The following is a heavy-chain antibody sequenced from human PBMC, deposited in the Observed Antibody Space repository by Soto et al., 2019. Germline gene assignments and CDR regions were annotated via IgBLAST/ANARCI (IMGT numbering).Heavy chain of an antibody. CDR3: ARVSGDSSGGGYAFDI. V-gene: IGHV1-46*01. Sequence: QVQLVQSGAEVKKPGASVKVSCKASGYTFTSYYMHWVRQAPGQGLEWMGIINPSGGSTSYAQKFQGRVTMTRDTSTSTVYRELGSLRSEDTAVYYCARVSGDSSGGGYAFDIWGQGTMVTVSS. CDR2: INPSGGST. D-gene: IGHD3-22*01. CDR1: GYTFTSYY. J-gene: IGHJ3*02.